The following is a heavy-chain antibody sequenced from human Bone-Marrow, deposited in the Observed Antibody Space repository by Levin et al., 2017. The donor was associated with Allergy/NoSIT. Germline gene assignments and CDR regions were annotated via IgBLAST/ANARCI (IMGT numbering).Heavy chain of an antibody. CDR1: GFSLSTSGVG. CDR3: AHKNYARGYYYYYGMDV. CDR2: IYWDDDK. D-gene: IGHD1-7*01. J-gene: IGHJ6*02. Sequence: SGPTLVKPTQTLTLTCTFSGFSLSTSGVGVGWIRQPPGKALEWLALIYWDDDKRYSPSLKSRLTITKDTSKNQVVLTMTNMDPVDTATYYCAHKNYARGYYYYYGMDVWGQGTTVTVSS. V-gene: IGHV2-5*02.